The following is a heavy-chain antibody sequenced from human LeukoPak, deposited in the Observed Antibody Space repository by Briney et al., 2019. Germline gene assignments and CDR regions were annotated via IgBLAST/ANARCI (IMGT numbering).Heavy chain of an antibody. CDR3: ARDEGYSSSWYESYYYYMDF. CDR1: GYTFTGYY. Sequence: ASVKVSCKASGYTFTGYYMHWVRQAPGRGLEWMGWINPNSGGTNYAQKFQGRVTMTRDTSISTAYMELSRLRSDDTAVYYCARDEGYSSSWYESYYYYMDFWGKGTTVTVSS. J-gene: IGHJ6*03. CDR2: INPNSGGT. D-gene: IGHD6-13*01. V-gene: IGHV1-2*02.